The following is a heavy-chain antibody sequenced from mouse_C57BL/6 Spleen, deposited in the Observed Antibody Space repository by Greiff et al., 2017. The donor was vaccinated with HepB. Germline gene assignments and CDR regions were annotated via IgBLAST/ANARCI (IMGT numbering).Heavy chain of an antibody. CDR2: IYPSDSET. V-gene: IGHV1-61*01. D-gene: IGHD4-1*01. Sequence: QVQLQQPGAELVRPGSSVKLSCKASGYTFTSYWMDWVKQRPGQGLEWIGNIYPSDSETHYNQKFKDKATLTVDKSSSTAYMQLSSLTSEDSAVYYCASGVGRGVGYYFDYWGQGTTLTVSS. CDR3: ASGVGRGVGYYFDY. J-gene: IGHJ2*01. CDR1: GYTFTSYW.